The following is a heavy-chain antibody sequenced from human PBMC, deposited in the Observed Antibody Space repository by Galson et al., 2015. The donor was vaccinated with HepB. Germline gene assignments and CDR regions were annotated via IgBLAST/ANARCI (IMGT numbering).Heavy chain of an antibody. V-gene: IGHV3-33*01. CDR2: IWYDGSNK. Sequence: SLRLSCAASGFTFSSYGMHWVRQAPGKGLEWVAVIWYDGSNKHYADSVKGRFTISRDNSTNTLYLQMNSLRAEDTAVYYCAREVVGGSYSAYNGFDPWGQGTLVTVSS. J-gene: IGHJ5*02. CDR3: AREVVGGSYSAYNGFDP. D-gene: IGHD1-26*01. CDR1: GFTFSSYG.